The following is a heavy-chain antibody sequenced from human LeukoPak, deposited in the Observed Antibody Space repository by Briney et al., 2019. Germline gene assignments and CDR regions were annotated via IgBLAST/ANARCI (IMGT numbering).Heavy chain of an antibody. V-gene: IGHV3-7*03. CDR1: GFTFSSHW. CDR3: ATPLDYYDSSGYHQGGD. J-gene: IGHJ4*02. Sequence: GGSLRLSCAASGFTFSSHWMTWVRQAPGKGLEWVANIMQDGSRKNYMDSVKGRFTISRDNAKNSLYLQMNSLRAEDTAVYYCATPLDYYDSSGYHQGGDWGQGTPVTVSS. D-gene: IGHD3-22*01. CDR2: IMQDGSRK.